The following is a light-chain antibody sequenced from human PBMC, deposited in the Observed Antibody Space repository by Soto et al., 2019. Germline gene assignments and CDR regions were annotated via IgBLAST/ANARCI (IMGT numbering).Light chain of an antibody. J-gene: IGKJ1*01. CDR3: QQYDTSPRT. CDR2: GVY. Sequence: EMVLTQSPGTLSLSLGERDSLSCRASQSLRTNSLAWYQQKPGQAPRLLISGVYSRAAGIPDRFSGSGSGTDFTLTISRLEPEDFAVYYCQQYDTSPRTFGQGTKVDIK. V-gene: IGKV3-20*01. CDR1: QSLRTNS.